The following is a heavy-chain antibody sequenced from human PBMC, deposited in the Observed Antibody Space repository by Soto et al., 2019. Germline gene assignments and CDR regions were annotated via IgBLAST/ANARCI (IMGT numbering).Heavy chain of an antibody. J-gene: IGHJ4*02. Sequence: ASVKVSCKASGYTFTSYDINWVRQATGQGLEWMGWMNPNSGNTGYAQKFQGRVTMTRNTSISTAYMELSSLRSEDTAVYYCARIGDWNDVGALDYWGQGTLVTVSS. V-gene: IGHV1-8*01. CDR3: ARIGDWNDVGALDY. D-gene: IGHD1-1*01. CDR1: GYTFTSYD. CDR2: MNPNSGNT.